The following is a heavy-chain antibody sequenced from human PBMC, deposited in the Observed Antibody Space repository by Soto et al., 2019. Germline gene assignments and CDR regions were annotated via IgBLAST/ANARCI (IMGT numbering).Heavy chain of an antibody. D-gene: IGHD3-22*01. CDR1: GGSISSGGYY. CDR3: ARDHYDSRNFDY. V-gene: IGHV4-31*03. Sequence: PSETLSLTCTVSGGSISSGGYYWSWIRQHPGKGLEWIGYIYYSGSTYYNPSLKSRVTISVDTSKNQFSLKLSSVTAADTAVYYCARDHYDSRNFDYWGQGTLVTVSS. J-gene: IGHJ4*02. CDR2: IYYSGST.